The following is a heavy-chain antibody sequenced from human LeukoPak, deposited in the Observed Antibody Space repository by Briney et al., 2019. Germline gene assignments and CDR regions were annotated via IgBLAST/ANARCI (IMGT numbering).Heavy chain of an antibody. CDR1: GFTFSSYG. V-gene: IGHV3-23*01. J-gene: IGHJ6*03. Sequence: GGSLRLSCAASGFTFSSYGMSWVRQAPGKGLEWVSAISGSGGSTYYADSVKGRFTISRDNSKNTLYLQMNSLRAEDTAVYYCAKCSGFSVYYYYMDVWGKGTTVTVSS. CDR2: ISGSGGST. CDR3: AKCSGFSVYYYYMDV. D-gene: IGHD3-10*02.